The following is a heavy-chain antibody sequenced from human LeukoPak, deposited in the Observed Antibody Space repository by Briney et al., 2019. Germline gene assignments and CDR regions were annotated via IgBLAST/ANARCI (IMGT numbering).Heavy chain of an antibody. CDR2: INAYNGNK. CDR1: DYTFSSDG. J-gene: IGHJ4*02. Sequence: APVKVSCKTSDYTFSSDGFTWVRQAPGKGLEWMGWINAYNGNKNYAPKFQGRVTLTTDTSTNTAYMDLRSLRSDDTAIYYCANRGQQLYDYWGQGTLVTVSS. V-gene: IGHV1-18*01. CDR3: ANRGQQLYDY. D-gene: IGHD2-8*01.